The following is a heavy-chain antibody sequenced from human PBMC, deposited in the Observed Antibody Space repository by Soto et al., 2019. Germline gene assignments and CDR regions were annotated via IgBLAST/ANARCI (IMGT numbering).Heavy chain of an antibody. CDR3: AKGWGDY. D-gene: IGHD7-27*01. CDR2: ISSSGGST. Sequence: EVQLLESGGGLVQPGGSLRLSCAASGFTFSSYTMSWVRQGPGKGLEWVSGISSSGGSTVYADSVKGRFTISRDNFKNALYLQMNRLRAGDTAVYYCAKGWGDYWGQGAPVTVSS. V-gene: IGHV3-23*01. J-gene: IGHJ4*02. CDR1: GFTFSSYT.